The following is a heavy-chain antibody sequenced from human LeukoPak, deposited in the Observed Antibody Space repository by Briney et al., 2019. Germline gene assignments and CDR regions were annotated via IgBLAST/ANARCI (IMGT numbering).Heavy chain of an antibody. CDR1: GGSISSYY. J-gene: IGHJ5*02. Sequence: SETLSLTCTVSGGSISSYYWSWIRQPPGKGLEWIGYIYYSGSTNYNPSLKSRVTISVDTSKNQFSLKLSSVTAADTAAYYCARDRLYCSSTSCSGDWFDPWGQGTLVTVSS. D-gene: IGHD2-2*01. CDR3: ARDRLYCSSTSCSGDWFDP. V-gene: IGHV4-59*01. CDR2: IYYSGST.